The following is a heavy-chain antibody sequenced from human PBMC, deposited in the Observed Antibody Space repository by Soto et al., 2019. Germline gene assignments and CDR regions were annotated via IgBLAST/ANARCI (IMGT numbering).Heavy chain of an antibody. V-gene: IGHV1-69*13. J-gene: IGHJ5*02. CDR1: GGTFSSYA. D-gene: IGHD3-3*01. CDR3: AKQLGGLASYYDFWSGYSGWFDP. Sequence: SVKVSCKASGGTFSSYAISWVRQAPGQGLEWMGGIIPIFGTANYAQKFQGRVTITADESTSTAYMELSSLRSEDTAVYYCAKQLGGLASYYDFWSGYSGWFDPWGRGTLVTVSS. CDR2: IIPIFGTA.